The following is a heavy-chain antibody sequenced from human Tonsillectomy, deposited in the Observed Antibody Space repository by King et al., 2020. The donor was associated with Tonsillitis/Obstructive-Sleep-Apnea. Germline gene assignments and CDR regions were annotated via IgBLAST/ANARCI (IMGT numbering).Heavy chain of an antibody. V-gene: IGHV3-30*04. CDR2: ISYDGSNK. Sequence: VKLVESGGGVVQPGRSLRLSCAASGFTFSSYAMHWVRQAPGKGLEWVAVISYDGSNKYYADSVKGRFTISRDNSKNTLYLQMNSLRAEDTAVYYCARDRDYDFWSGYYGEAHYYYYGMDVWGQGTTVTVSS. CDR3: ARDRDYDFWSGYYGEAHYYYYGMDV. J-gene: IGHJ6*02. D-gene: IGHD3-3*01. CDR1: GFTFSSYA.